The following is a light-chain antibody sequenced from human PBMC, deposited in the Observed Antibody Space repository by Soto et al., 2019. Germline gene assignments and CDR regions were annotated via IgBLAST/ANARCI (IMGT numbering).Light chain of an antibody. J-gene: IGKJ4*01. CDR3: QQYNGYPLP. CDR2: DVS. Sequence: DIQMTQSPSTLSASVGDRVTITCRASQTLRTWLAWYQQKPGKAPKLLIYDVSILQSRVPSRFRGSESGTEFTRTISSLQPDNVATYYCQQYNGYPLPVGGGTKVEFK. V-gene: IGKV1-5*01. CDR1: QTLRTW.